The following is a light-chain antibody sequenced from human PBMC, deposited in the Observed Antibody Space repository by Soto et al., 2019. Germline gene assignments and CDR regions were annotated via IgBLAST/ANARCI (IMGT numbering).Light chain of an antibody. V-gene: IGKV3-11*01. CDR2: DAS. Sequence: EIVLTQSPATLSLSPGERATLSCRASQSVSSYLAWYQQKPGQAPRLLIYDASNRATGIPARFSGSGSGTHFTLTISSLVPEDFAVYYCQQRSNWPPLTFGVGTKVEIK. CDR3: QQRSNWPPLT. J-gene: IGKJ4*01. CDR1: QSVSSY.